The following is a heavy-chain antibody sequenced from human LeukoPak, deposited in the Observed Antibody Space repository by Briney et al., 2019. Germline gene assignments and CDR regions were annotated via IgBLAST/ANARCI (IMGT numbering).Heavy chain of an antibody. Sequence: SETLSLTCTVSGYSIRSGFYWGWIRQPAGRGLEYIGRIYTSGSTNYNPSLKSRVSISVDSSKNQISLKLSSVTAADTAVYYCARQTSGTYTLFDYWGQGTLVTVSS. CDR3: ARQTSGTYTLFDY. CDR1: GYSIRSGFY. CDR2: IYTSGST. V-gene: IGHV4-61*02. J-gene: IGHJ4*02. D-gene: IGHD1-1*01.